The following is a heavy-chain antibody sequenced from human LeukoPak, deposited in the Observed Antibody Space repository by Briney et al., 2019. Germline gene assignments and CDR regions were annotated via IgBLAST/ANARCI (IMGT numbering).Heavy chain of an antibody. D-gene: IGHD4-17*01. CDR2: LYYSGST. CDR3: ARRLSNDYGDYLITYFDY. CDR1: DGSISSSSYY. J-gene: IGHJ4*02. Sequence: SETLSLTCTVSDGSISSSSYYWGWIRQPPGKGLEWIGSLYYSGSTYYNPSLKSRVTISVDTSKNQFSLKLSSVTAADTAVYYCARRLSNDYGDYLITYFDYWGQGTLVTVSS. V-gene: IGHV4-39*01.